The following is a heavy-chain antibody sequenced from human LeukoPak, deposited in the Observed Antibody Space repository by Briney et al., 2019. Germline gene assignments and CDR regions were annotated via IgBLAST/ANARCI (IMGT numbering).Heavy chain of an antibody. CDR2: IYSSGNT. CDR3: ARDSRSGLKTMDNWFDP. Sequence: SETLSLTCTVSGGSINSYYWSWIRQPAGKGLEWIGRIYSSGNTNDNPSLKSRVTVSVDTSKNQFSLNMSSVTAADTAVYYCARDSRSGLKTMDNWFDPWGQGTLVTVSS. V-gene: IGHV4-4*07. D-gene: IGHD3-10*01. CDR1: GGSINSYY. J-gene: IGHJ5*02.